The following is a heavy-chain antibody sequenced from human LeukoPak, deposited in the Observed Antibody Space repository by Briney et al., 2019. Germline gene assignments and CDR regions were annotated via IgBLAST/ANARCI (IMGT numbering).Heavy chain of an antibody. CDR3: ARDTTGMDWFDP. CDR1: GGSISSYY. J-gene: IGHJ5*02. V-gene: IGHV4-59*01. CDR2: IYYSGST. D-gene: IGHD4-17*01. Sequence: KPSETLSLTCTVPGGSISSYYWSWIRQPPGKGLEWIGYIYYSGSTNYNPSLKSRVTISVDTSKNQFSLKLSSVTAADTAVYYCARDTTGMDWFDPWGQGTLVTVSS.